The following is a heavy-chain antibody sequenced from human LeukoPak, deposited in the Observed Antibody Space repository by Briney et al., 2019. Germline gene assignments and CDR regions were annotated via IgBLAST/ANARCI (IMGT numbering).Heavy chain of an antibody. D-gene: IGHD3-10*01. CDR2: ISSSSSYT. J-gene: IGHJ5*02. CDR3: AREKDVLLWFGELSDWFDP. V-gene: IGHV3-11*06. CDR1: GFTFSDYY. Sequence: PGGSLRLSCAASGFTFSDYYMSWIRQAPGKGLEWVSYISSSSSYTNYADSVKGRFTISRDNAKNSLYLQMNSLRAEDTAVYYCAREKDVLLWFGELSDWFDPWGQGTLVTVSS.